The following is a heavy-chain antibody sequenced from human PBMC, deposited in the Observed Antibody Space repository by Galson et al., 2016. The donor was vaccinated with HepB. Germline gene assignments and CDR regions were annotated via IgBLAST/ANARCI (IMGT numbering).Heavy chain of an antibody. CDR3: ARAGPYYYDSNCMDV. CDR1: GFSLSSYS. Sequence: SLRLSCAASGFSLSSYSMNWVRQAPGKGLEWVSYISSSFSPIYYADSVQGRFTITGDNAKNTLYLQMNSMRYEDTAVYYCARAGPYYYDSNCMDVWGQGTTVTVSS. V-gene: IGHV3-48*02. J-gene: IGHJ6*02. D-gene: IGHD3-22*01. CDR2: ISSSFSPI.